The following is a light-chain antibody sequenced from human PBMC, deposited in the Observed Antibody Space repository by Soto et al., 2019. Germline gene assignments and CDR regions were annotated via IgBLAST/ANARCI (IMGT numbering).Light chain of an antibody. CDR2: GAS. CDR3: QQYGSSPPKT. CDR1: QSVSSSY. V-gene: IGKV3-20*01. Sequence: VLTMSPGTLSLPPKERATLSCRAIQSVSSSYLAWYQQKPGQAPRLLIYGASSRATGIPDRFSGSGSGTDFTLTISRLEPEDFAVYYCQQYGSSPPKTFGQGTKVDIK. J-gene: IGKJ1*01.